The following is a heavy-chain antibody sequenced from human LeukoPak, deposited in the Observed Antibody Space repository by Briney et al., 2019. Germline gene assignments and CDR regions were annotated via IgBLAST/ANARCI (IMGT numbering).Heavy chain of an antibody. CDR2: ISYDGSNK. V-gene: IGHV3-30*14. Sequence: GRSLRLSCAASGFTFSSYAMHWVRQAPGRGLEWVAVISYDGSNKYYADSVKGRFTISRDNSKNTLYLQMNSLRAEDTAVYYCASSPEDSSSWLFDYWGQGTLVTVSS. J-gene: IGHJ4*02. CDR1: GFTFSSYA. D-gene: IGHD6-13*01. CDR3: ASSPEDSSSWLFDY.